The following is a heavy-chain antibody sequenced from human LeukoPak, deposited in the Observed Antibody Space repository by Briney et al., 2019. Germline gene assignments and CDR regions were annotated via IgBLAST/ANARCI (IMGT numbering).Heavy chain of an antibody. V-gene: IGHV4-38-2*02. J-gene: IGHJ6*03. D-gene: IGHD1-26*01. CDR2: IYHSGST. CDR1: GYSISSGYY. CDR3: ARVIVGATTACYYMDV. Sequence: SETLSLTCTVSGYSISSGYYWGWIRQPPGKGLEWIGSIYHSGSTYYNPSLKSRVTISVDTSKNQFSLKLSSVTAADTAVYYCARVIVGATTACYYMDVWGKGTTVTVSS.